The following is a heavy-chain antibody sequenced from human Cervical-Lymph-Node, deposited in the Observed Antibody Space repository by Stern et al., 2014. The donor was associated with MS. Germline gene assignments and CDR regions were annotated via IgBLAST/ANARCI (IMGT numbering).Heavy chain of an antibody. J-gene: IGHJ4*02. V-gene: IGHV5-51*03. D-gene: IGHD6-19*01. CDR1: GYSFTHFW. CDR3: AIMRGDSGLHY. Sequence: VQLVQSGAEVKKPGESLSISCKGSGYSFTHFWVGWVRQMPGKGLEWMGIIYPGDADTRYSPSCKGQVTISADSSTNTAYLQWSSLKASDTAIYYCAIMRGDSGLHYWGQGTLVTVSS. CDR2: IYPGDADT.